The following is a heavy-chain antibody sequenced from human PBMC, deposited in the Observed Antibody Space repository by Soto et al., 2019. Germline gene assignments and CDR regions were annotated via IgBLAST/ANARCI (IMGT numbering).Heavy chain of an antibody. V-gene: IGHV1-69*06. Sequence: QVQLVQSGAEVKKPGSSVKVSCKASGGTFSNYVVNWVRQAPGQGLEWMGRIIPISGAANYAQKLPGRVTITADKSTSTSYRELSSLRSEDTAVYYCARDMTRTVAPYFDSWGQGTLVTVSS. CDR2: IIPISGAA. D-gene: IGHD1-7*01. J-gene: IGHJ4*02. CDR3: ARDMTRTVAPYFDS. CDR1: GGTFSNYV.